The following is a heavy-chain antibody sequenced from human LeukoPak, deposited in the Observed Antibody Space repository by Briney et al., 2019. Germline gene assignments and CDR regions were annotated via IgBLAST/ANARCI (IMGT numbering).Heavy chain of an antibody. CDR1: GGSISSYY. Sequence: SETLSLTCTVSGGSISSYYWTWLRQPPGKGLEWIGYIYSSGSTNYNPSLKSRVTISVDTSKNQFSLKVTSVTAADTAVYYCARHGRGNWNWFDPWGQGTLVTVSS. V-gene: IGHV4-59*08. J-gene: IGHJ5*02. CDR2: IYSSGST. D-gene: IGHD1-20*01. CDR3: ARHGRGNWNWFDP.